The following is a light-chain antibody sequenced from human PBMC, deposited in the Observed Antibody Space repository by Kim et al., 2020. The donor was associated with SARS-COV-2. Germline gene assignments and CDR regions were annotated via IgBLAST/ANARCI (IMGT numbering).Light chain of an antibody. Sequence: ASVGDVVTITCRASQSIISYLNWYQQKPGKAPKLLIYAASSLQSGVPSRFSGSGSGTDFTLTISSLQPEDFATYYCQQSYSTLFTFGPGTKVDIK. J-gene: IGKJ3*01. CDR2: AAS. V-gene: IGKV1-39*01. CDR3: QQSYSTLFT. CDR1: QSIISY.